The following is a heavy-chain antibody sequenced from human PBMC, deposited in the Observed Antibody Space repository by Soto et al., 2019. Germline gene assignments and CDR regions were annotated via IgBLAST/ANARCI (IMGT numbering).Heavy chain of an antibody. Sequence: GESLKISCKGSGYTFTNPWIGWVRQMPGKGLEWMGIIYPGDSNIRYSPSFQGQVTISADMSTSTAYLQWSSLKASDTAMYYCARHAYCASNTCYYYYGLDVWGQGTTVTVSS. D-gene: IGHD2-2*01. J-gene: IGHJ6*02. CDR2: IYPGDSNI. V-gene: IGHV5-51*01. CDR3: ARHAYCASNTCYYYYGLDV. CDR1: GYTFTNPW.